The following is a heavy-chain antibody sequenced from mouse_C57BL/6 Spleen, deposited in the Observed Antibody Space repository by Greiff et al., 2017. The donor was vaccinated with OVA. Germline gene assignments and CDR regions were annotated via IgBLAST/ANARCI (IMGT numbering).Heavy chain of an antibody. CDR1: GYTFTSYT. CDR3: ERGGEGGDFDN. Sequence: VQLQQSGAELARPGASVKMSCKASGYTFTSYTMHWVKQRPGQGLEWIGYINPSSGYTKYNQKFKDKATLTADKSSSTAYMQLGSLTSEDSAVYYCERGGEGGDFDNWAKAPLSQSPQ. J-gene: IGHJ2*01. D-gene: IGHD2-13*01. V-gene: IGHV1-4*01. CDR2: INPSSGYT.